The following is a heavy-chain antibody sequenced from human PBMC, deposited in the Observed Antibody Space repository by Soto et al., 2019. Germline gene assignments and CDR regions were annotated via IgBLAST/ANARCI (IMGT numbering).Heavy chain of an antibody. Sequence: GGSLRLSCAASGFTFSSYGMHWVRQAPGKGLEWVAVILYDGSEKWFADSVKGRFTISRDNSKNTLYLQMNSLRPEDRAVYYCAKLAVAGVWGPFDYWGQGIPVTVSS. CDR1: GFTFSSYG. D-gene: IGHD6-19*01. V-gene: IGHV3-30*18. J-gene: IGHJ4*02. CDR2: ILYDGSEK. CDR3: AKLAVAGVWGPFDY.